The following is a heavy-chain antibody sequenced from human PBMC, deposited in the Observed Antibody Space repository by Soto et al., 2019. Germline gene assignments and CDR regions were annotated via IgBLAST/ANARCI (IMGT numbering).Heavy chain of an antibody. CDR1: GGSISNYY. J-gene: IGHJ4*02. D-gene: IGHD3-22*01. CDR2: MYTSGST. Sequence: PSETLSLTCTVSGGSISNYYWTWIRQPAGKGLEWIGRMYTSGSTNYNPSLKSRVTMSVDTSKNQFSLKLTSVTAADTAVYYCARGYYESSDYFVGSPIFDYWGQGSLVTVSS. V-gene: IGHV4-4*07. CDR3: ARGYYESSDYFVGSPIFDY.